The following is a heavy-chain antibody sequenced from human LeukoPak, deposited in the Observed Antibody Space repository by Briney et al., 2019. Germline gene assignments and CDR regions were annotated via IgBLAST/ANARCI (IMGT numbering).Heavy chain of an antibody. Sequence: GGSLRLSCAASGFTFRNYWMHWVRQAPGKGLVWVSRINGDGSSTSYADSVKGRLTISRDNAENTLYLQMNSLRAEDTAVYYCAKDAYSGSYDYWGQGTLVTVSS. J-gene: IGHJ4*02. D-gene: IGHD1-26*01. CDR2: INGDGSST. CDR1: GFTFRNYW. CDR3: AKDAYSGSYDY. V-gene: IGHV3-74*01.